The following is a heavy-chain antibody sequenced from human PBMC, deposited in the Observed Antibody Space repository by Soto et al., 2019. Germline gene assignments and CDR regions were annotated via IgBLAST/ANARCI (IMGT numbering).Heavy chain of an antibody. CDR2: ISWNSGTE. CDR3: VKDSNYYGMDV. Sequence: EVQLVESGGGLVQPGRSLRLSCAASGFTFDDYAIHWVRQAPGKGLEWVSGISWNSGTETYADSVKGRFTISRDNAMNSLYLQMNSLRVEDTALYYCVKDSNYYGMDVWGQGTTVTLSS. V-gene: IGHV3-9*01. J-gene: IGHJ6*02. CDR1: GFTFDDYA.